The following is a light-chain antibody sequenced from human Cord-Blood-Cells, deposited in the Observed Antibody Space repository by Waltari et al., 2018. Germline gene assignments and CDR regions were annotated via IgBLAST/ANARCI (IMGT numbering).Light chain of an antibody. CDR2: EGS. V-gene: IGLV2-23*01. CDR1: SSDVGSYNL. CDR3: CSYAGSSTYV. Sequence: QSALTQPASVSGSPGQSITISCTGTSSDVGSYNLVSWYQQHPGKAPKLMIYEGSKRRSGVSNRFSGSKSGNTASRTISGLQAEDEADYYCCSYAGSSTYVFGTGTKVTVL. J-gene: IGLJ1*01.